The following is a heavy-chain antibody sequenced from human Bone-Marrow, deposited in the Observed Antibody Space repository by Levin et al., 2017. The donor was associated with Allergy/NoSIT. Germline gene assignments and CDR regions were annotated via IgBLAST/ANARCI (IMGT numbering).Heavy chain of an antibody. D-gene: IGHD2-15*01. J-gene: IGHJ6*02. Sequence: ASVKVSCAASEFTFSSYWMTWVRQAPGKGLEWVASIDQDGRERYYVDSVKGRFTISRDNAQTSVYLQMNNLRAEDTAVYYCARDRTYCSSGSCYAYDYFYGMDVWGQGTTVTVSS. CDR1: EFTFSSYW. CDR2: IDQDGRER. V-gene: IGHV3-7*01. CDR3: ARDRTYCSSGSCYAYDYFYGMDV.